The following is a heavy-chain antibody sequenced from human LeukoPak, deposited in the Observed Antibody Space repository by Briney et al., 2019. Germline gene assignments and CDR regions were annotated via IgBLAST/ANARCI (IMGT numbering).Heavy chain of an antibody. Sequence: GGSLRLSCVASGFTFSNYWMNWVRQAPGERPEWVANIKEDGSEKYYVDSVKGRFTISRDNAKNSLYLQMNSLRAEDTAVYYCATGRTKKYWGQGTLVAVSS. D-gene: IGHD2-8*01. CDR1: GFTFSNYW. V-gene: IGHV3-7*01. J-gene: IGHJ4*02. CDR2: IKEDGSEK. CDR3: ATGRTKKY.